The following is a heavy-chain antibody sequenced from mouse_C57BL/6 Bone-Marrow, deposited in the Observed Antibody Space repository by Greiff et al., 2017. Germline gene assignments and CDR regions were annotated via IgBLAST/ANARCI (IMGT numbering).Heavy chain of an antibody. CDR3: ARPYYSNYWYCDV. D-gene: IGHD2-5*01. J-gene: IGHJ1*03. Sequence: QVQLQQPGAELVKPGASVKMSCKASGYTFTSYWITWVKQRPGQGLEWIGDIYPGSGSTNYNEKYKSKATLTVDTSSSTAYMQLSSLTSEYSAVYYGARPYYSNYWYCDVWGTGTTVTVSS. CDR2: IYPGSGST. CDR1: GYTFTSYW. V-gene: IGHV1-55*01.